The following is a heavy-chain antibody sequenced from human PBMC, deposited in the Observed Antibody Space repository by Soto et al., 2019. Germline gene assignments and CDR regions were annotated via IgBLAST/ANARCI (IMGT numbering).Heavy chain of an antibody. CDR2: INHSGST. CDR1: GGSFSGYY. CDR3: ARVDGRYYEYVWGSYRLKYYFDY. D-gene: IGHD3-16*02. Sequence: SETLSLTCAVYGGSFSGYYWSWIRQPPGKGLEWIGEINHSGSTNYNPSLKSRVTISVDTSKNQFSLKLSSVTAADTAVYYCARVDGRYYEYVWGSYRLKYYFDYWGQGTLVTVSS. J-gene: IGHJ4*02. V-gene: IGHV4-34*01.